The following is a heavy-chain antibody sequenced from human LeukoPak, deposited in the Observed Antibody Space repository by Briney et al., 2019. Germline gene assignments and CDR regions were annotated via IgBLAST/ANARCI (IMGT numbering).Heavy chain of an antibody. CDR3: ARDRKGATGY. CDR2: IYHSGST. V-gene: IGHV4-38-2*02. J-gene: IGHJ4*02. Sequence: SETLSLTCTVSGYSISSGYYWGWIRQPPGKGLEWIGSIYHSGSTYYNPSLKSRVTISVDTSKNQFSLNLSSVTAADTAVYYCARDRKGATGYWGQGTLVTVSS. D-gene: IGHD1-26*01. CDR1: GYSISSGYY.